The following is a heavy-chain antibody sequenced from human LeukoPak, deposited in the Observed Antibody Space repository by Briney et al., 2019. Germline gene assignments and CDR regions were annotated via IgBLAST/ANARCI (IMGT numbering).Heavy chain of an antibody. CDR1: GGSISSSSYY. V-gene: IGHV4-39*01. CDR2: INYSGGT. CDR3: ARRRIAAAGTYYYYYYYMDV. D-gene: IGHD6-13*01. Sequence: SETLSLTCTVSGGSISSSSYYWGWIRQPPGKGLEWIGSINYSGGTYYNPSLKSRVTISVDTPKNQFSLKLSSVTAADTAVYYCARRRIAAAGTYYYYYYYMDVWGKGTTVTVSS. J-gene: IGHJ6*03.